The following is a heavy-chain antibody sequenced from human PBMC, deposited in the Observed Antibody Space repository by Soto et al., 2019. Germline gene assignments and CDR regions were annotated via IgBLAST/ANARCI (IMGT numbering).Heavy chain of an antibody. Sequence: EVQLMESGGGLVQPGGSLKLSCAASGFIFSDSPMHWVRQASGKGLEWHGRIRTKANSYATSYAASVKGRFTISRDDSKNTAYLQLNSLKTEDTAMFYCTRHELSGGYVWETGRDYWGQGTLVTVSS. CDR1: GFIFSDSP. V-gene: IGHV3-73*02. CDR2: IRTKANSYAT. CDR3: TRHELSGGYVWETGRDY. J-gene: IGHJ4*02. D-gene: IGHD3-16*01.